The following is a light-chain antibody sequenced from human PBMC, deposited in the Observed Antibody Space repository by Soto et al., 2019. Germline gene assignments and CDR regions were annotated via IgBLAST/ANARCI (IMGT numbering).Light chain of an antibody. J-gene: IGKJ5*01. CDR1: QRVSSY. CDR2: DAS. V-gene: IGKV3-11*01. CDR3: QQRSNWPLT. Sequence: EIVFTQSPATLSLSPGERATLSCRASQRVSSYLAWYQQKPGQAPRLLIYDASNRATGIPARFSGSGSGTDFTLTISSLEPEDFAVYYCQQRSNWPLTFAQGTRLEIK.